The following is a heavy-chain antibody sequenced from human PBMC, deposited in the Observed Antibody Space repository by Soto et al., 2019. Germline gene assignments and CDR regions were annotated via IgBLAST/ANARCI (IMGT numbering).Heavy chain of an antibody. CDR2: IYPGDSDT. D-gene: IGHD6-13*01. J-gene: IGHJ6*02. CDR3: ARLKSAAAGMDV. Sequence: GESLKISCQGSGYSFTSYWIAWVRQMPGKSLEWMGIIYPGDSDTRYSPSFQGQVTISADKSISTAYLQWSSLKAADTAIYYCARLKSAAAGMDVWGQGTTVTVSS. CDR1: GYSFTSYW. V-gene: IGHV5-51*01.